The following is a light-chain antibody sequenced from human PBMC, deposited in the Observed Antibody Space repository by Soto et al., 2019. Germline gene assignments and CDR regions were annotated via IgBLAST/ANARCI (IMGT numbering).Light chain of an antibody. CDR1: SGHSSYA. Sequence: QPVLTQSPSASASLGASVKLTCTLSSGHSSYAIAWHQQQPEKGPRYLMKLNSDGSHSKGDGIPDRFSGSSSGAERYLTISSLQSEDEADYYCQTWVTGIYVFGTGTTLTVL. CDR3: QTWVTGIYV. V-gene: IGLV4-69*01. CDR2: LNSDGSH. J-gene: IGLJ1*01.